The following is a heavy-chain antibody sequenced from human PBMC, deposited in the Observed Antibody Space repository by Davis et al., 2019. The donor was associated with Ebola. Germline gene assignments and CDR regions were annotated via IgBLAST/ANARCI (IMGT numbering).Heavy chain of an antibody. V-gene: IGHV3-30*04. Sequence: GGSLRLSCAASGFTFSSYAMHWVRQAPGKGLEWVAVISYDGSNKYYADSVKGRFTISRDNSKNTLYLQMSSLRAEDTAVYYCAREGGDSSSLYYYGMDVWGQGTTVTVSS. J-gene: IGHJ6*02. D-gene: IGHD6-13*01. CDR2: ISYDGSNK. CDR3: AREGGDSSSLYYYGMDV. CDR1: GFTFSSYA.